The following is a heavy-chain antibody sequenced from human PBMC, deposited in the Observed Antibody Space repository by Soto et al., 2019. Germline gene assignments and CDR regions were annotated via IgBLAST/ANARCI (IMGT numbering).Heavy chain of an antibody. CDR3: VKEGGMKYFDF. J-gene: IGHJ2*01. CDR2: VTWNSVAT. CDR1: GFIFDNHA. V-gene: IGHV3-9*01. D-gene: IGHD3-16*01. Sequence: EVQLVESGGGLVQPGRSLRLSCTASGFIFDNHAMHWVRQAPGKGLEWVAGVTWNSVATGYADSVKGRFTISRDNAKNSLYLQMNSLSAEDTVLYFCVKEGGMKYFDFWGRGTVVTVSS.